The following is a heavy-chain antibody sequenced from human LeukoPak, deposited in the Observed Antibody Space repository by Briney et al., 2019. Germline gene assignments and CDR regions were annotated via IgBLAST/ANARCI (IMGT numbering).Heavy chain of an antibody. CDR3: ARGRPHGNDY. CDR1: GFTFSNAW. D-gene: IGHD4-23*01. CDR2: IASDGSST. V-gene: IGHV3-74*01. Sequence: GGSLRLSCATSGFTFSNAWMNWVRQAPGKGLVWVSRIASDGSSTTYADSVKGRFSTSRDNAKNTLYLQMNSLRVEDTAVYYCARGRPHGNDYWGQGTLVTVSS. J-gene: IGHJ4*02.